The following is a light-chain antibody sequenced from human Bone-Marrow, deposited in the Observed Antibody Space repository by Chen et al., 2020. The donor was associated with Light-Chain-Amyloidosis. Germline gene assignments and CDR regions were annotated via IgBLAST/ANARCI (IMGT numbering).Light chain of an antibody. Sequence: SYVLTQPSSVSGAPGQTATIACGGNNIGSTSVHWYQQTPGQAPLLVVYADSDRPSGIPERLSGSNSGNTATLTISRVEAGDEADYYGQVWDRSSDRPVFGGGTKLTVL. CDR1: NIGSTS. CDR3: QVWDRSSDRPV. CDR2: ADS. J-gene: IGLJ3*02. V-gene: IGLV3-21*02.